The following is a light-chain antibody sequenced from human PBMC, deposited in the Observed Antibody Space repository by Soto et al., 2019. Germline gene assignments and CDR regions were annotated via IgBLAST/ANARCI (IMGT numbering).Light chain of an antibody. CDR1: QRMSAW. CDR3: QQYDTYPWT. V-gene: IGKV1-5*01. CDR2: DAS. Sequence: DIQMTQSPTTLSASVGDRVIITCRASQRMSAWLAWYQQKPGKAPKLLIYDASSLENGVPSRFSGSGSGTECTLTISSLQPDDFATYYCQQYDTYPWTFGQGTKVDIK. J-gene: IGKJ1*01.